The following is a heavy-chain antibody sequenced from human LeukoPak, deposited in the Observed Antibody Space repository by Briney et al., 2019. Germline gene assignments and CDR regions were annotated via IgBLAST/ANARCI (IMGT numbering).Heavy chain of an antibody. Sequence: GASVKVSCKASGGTFSSYAISWVRQVPGQGLEWMGRIIPILGIANYAQKFQGRVTITADKSTSTAYMELSSLRSEDTAVYYCARDGSIAAAFFDYWGQGTLVTVSS. J-gene: IGHJ4*02. V-gene: IGHV1-69*04. CDR1: GGTFSSYA. CDR2: IIPILGIA. D-gene: IGHD6-13*01. CDR3: ARDGSIAAAFFDY.